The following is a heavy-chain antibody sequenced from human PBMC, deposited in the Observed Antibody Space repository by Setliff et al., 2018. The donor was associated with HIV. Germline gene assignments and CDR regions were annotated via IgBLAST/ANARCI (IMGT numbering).Heavy chain of an antibody. CDR2: IGQDGSEK. J-gene: IGHJ4*02. D-gene: IGHD3-16*01. Sequence: ETLSLTCTVSGDSFNGSHYLWGWIRQPPGKGLEWVANIGQDGSEKNYVDSVKGRFTISRDNAKNSVYLQMHSLRVEDTAVYYCAAVPWGHSSLIIDHWGQGTPVTVSS. CDR1: GDSFNGSHY. CDR3: AAVPWGHSSLIIDH. V-gene: IGHV3-7*01.